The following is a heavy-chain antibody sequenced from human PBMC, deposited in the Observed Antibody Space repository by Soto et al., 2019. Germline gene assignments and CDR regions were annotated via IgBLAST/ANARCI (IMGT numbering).Heavy chain of an antibody. J-gene: IGHJ4*02. CDR2: IKQDGSEK. D-gene: IGHD6-13*01. V-gene: IGHV3-7*03. CDR3: ARDPGRYSSSWFD. Sequence: GGSLRLSCAASGFTFSSYWMSWVRQAPGKGLEWVANIKQDGSEKYYVDSVKGRFTISRDNAKNSLYLQMNSLRAEDTAVYYCARDPGRYSSSWFDWGQGTLVTVSS. CDR1: GFTFSSYW.